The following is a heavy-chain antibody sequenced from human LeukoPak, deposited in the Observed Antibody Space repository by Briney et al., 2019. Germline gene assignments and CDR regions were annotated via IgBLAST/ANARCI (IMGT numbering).Heavy chain of an antibody. J-gene: IGHJ4*02. CDR3: ASGVAGTGLGDY. V-gene: IGHV3-30*19. D-gene: IGHD6-19*01. Sequence: GGSLRLSCVTSGFTFSSYGMHWVRQAPGKGLEWVAVISYDGSNKYYADSVKGRFTISRDNSKNTLYLQMNSLRAEDTAVYYCASGVAGTGLGDYWGQGTLVTVSS. CDR2: ISYDGSNK. CDR1: GFTFSSYG.